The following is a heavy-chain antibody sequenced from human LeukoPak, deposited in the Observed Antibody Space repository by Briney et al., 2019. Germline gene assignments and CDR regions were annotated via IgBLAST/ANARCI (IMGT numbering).Heavy chain of an antibody. V-gene: IGHV4-59*01. J-gene: IGHJ4*02. CDR1: GGSISSYY. CDR2: IYYSGST. CDR3: ARDPGSYYFDY. Sequence: SETLSLTCTVSGGSISSYYWSWIRQPPGKGLEWIGYIYYSGSTNYNPSLKSRVTISVDTSKNQFSLKLSSVTAADTAVYYCARDPGSYYFDYWGRGTLVTVSS. D-gene: IGHD1-26*01.